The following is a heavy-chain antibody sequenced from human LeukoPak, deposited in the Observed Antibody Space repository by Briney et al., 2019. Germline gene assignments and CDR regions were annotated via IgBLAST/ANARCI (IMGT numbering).Heavy chain of an antibody. Sequence: SETLSLTCAVYGGSFSGYYWSWIRQPPGKGLEWIGEINHSGSTNYNPSLKSRVTISVDTSKNQFSLQLSSVTAADTAVYYCARTITYYYESSGYYADYWGQGTLVTVSS. CDR3: ARTITYYYESSGYYADY. CDR1: GGSFSGYY. J-gene: IGHJ4*02. V-gene: IGHV4-34*01. CDR2: INHSGST. D-gene: IGHD3-22*01.